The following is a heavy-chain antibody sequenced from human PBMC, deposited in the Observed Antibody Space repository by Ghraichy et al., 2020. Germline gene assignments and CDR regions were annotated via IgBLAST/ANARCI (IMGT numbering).Heavy chain of an antibody. Sequence: GGSLRLSCAASGFTLSDHYMDWVRQAPGKGLEWIGRSRNKAKSYTTEYAASVKGSFSVSRDASKNSLYLQMNSLKTEDTAVYYCARGASGTSVANYYGMDVWGQGTTVTVSS. CDR2: SRNKAKSYTT. D-gene: IGHD1-26*01. V-gene: IGHV3-72*01. J-gene: IGHJ6*02. CDR3: ARGASGTSVANYYGMDV. CDR1: GFTLSDHY.